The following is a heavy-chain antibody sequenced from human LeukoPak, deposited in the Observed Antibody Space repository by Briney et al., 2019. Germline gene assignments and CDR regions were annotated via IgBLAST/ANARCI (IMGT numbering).Heavy chain of an antibody. CDR1: GNSFTNYW. Sequence: GESLKISCKGSGNSFTNYWLAWVRQMPGMGLEWMGIIYPGDSDTRYSPSFQGQVTISADKSINTAYLQWSSLKASDTAMYYCARFVVDTAMVSWWFDPWGQGTLVTVSS. CDR2: IYPGDSDT. CDR3: ARFVVDTAMVSWWFDP. V-gene: IGHV5-51*01. J-gene: IGHJ5*02. D-gene: IGHD5-18*01.